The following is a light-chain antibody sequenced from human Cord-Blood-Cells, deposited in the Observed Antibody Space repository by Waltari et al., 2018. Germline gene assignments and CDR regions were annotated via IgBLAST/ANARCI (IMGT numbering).Light chain of an antibody. CDR3: CSYAGSSTLV. Sequence: QSALTQPASVSGSPGQSITISCTGTSSDVGSYNLVCWYQQHPGKAPKRMIYEGSKRPSGVSNRFSGSKSGNTASLTISGLQAEDEADYYCCSYAGSSTLVFGGGTKLTVL. CDR2: EGS. CDR1: SSDVGSYNL. V-gene: IGLV2-23*01. J-gene: IGLJ3*02.